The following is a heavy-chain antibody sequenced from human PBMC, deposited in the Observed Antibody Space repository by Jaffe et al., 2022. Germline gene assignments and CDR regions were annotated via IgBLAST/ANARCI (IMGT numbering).Heavy chain of an antibody. CDR2: IYHSGST. CDR3: AREEMVRGGFDY. CDR1: GYSISSGYY. V-gene: IGHV4-38-2*02. Sequence: QVQLQESGPGLVKPSETLSLTCAVSGYSISSGYYWGWIRQPPGKGLEWIGSIYHSGSTYYNPSLKSRVTISVDTSKNQFSLKLSSVTAADTAVYYCAREEMVRGGFDYWGQGTLVTVSS. D-gene: IGHD3-10*01. J-gene: IGHJ4*02.